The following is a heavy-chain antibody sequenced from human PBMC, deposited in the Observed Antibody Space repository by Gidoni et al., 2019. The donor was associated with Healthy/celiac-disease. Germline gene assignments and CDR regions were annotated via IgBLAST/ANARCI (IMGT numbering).Heavy chain of an antibody. CDR2: ISSSSSYI. V-gene: IGHV3-21*01. J-gene: IGHJ4*02. D-gene: IGHD6-19*01. CDR3: ARAAVAGNSFFDY. CDR1: GFTTSSYS. Sequence: EVLLVESGGGLFMPGGSLRLPCAASGFTTSSYSMNWVRQAPGKGLEWVSSISSSSSYIYYADSVKGRFTISRDNAKNSLYLQMNSLRAEDTAVYYCARAAVAGNSFFDYWGQGTLVTVSS.